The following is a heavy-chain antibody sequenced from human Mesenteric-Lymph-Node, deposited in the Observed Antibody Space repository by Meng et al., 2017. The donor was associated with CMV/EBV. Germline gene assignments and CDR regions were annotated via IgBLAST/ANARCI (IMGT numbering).Heavy chain of an antibody. V-gene: IGHV3-11*04. CDR1: GFTFGGYY. J-gene: IGHJ6*02. CDR2: IDTSGSII. D-gene: IGHD1-14*01. Sequence: GESLKISCAASGFTFGGYYMTLIRQAPGKGLEWVSYIDTSGSIIAYADSVKGRFTISRDNAENSLLYLQMNSLRAEDTAVYYCARGNPLGYYYGMDVWGQGTTVTVSS. CDR3: ARGNPLGYYYGMDV.